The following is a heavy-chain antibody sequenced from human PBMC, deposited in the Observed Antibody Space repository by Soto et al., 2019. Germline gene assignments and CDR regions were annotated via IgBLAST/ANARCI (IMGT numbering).Heavy chain of an antibody. CDR3: VKGNRGSY. Sequence: EVQLVESGGGLVQPGGSLRLSCAASGFTFSTCWMMWVRQAPGKGLEWVANINQDGSERYYVDSVKGRFTISRDNAKNSLYLQMNSLRAEDTADYYCVKGNRGSYWGQGTLVTVSS. V-gene: IGHV3-7*01. CDR2: INQDGSER. CDR1: GFTFSTCW. J-gene: IGHJ4*02. D-gene: IGHD3-10*01.